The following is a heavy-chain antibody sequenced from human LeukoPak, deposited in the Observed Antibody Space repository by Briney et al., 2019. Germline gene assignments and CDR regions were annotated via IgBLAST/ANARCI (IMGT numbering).Heavy chain of an antibody. CDR3: ARGPYQVLPDYVYGMDV. D-gene: IGHD2-2*01. CDR1: GGTFSNHT. Sequence: GASVKVSCKASGGTFSNHTFTWVRQAPGQGLEWMGRIIPVVGIVNYAQKFRGRVTITADKSTSTAYMELSSLRSEDTAVYFCARGPYQVLPDYVYGMDVWGLGTTVTVSS. J-gene: IGHJ6*02. V-gene: IGHV1-69*02. CDR2: IIPVVGIV.